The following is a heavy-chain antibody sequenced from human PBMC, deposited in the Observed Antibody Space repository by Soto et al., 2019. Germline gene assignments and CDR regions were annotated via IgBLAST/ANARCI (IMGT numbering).Heavy chain of an antibody. J-gene: IGHJ4*01. Sequence: PGESVKISCKTSGFAFSNYWVGWVRQMPGKGFEWMGITYPGDSATKYSPSFQGHVTISSDKSTNTAYLQWSSLRASDTAIYFCAANHRHDTVSLWPYWGHGTLVTVSP. D-gene: IGHD3-16*01. CDR2: TYPGDSAT. CDR1: GFAFSNYW. CDR3: AANHRHDTVSLWPY. V-gene: IGHV5-51*01.